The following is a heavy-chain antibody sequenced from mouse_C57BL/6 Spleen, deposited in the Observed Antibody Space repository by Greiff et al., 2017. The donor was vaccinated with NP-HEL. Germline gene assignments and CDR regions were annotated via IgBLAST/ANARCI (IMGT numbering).Heavy chain of an antibody. J-gene: IGHJ2*01. CDR2: INPNNGGT. Sequence: EVQLQQSGPELVKPGASVKMSCKASGYTFTDYNMHWVKQSHGKSLEWIGYINPNNGGTSYNQKFKGKATLTVNKSSSTAYMELRSLTSEDSAVYYCFIYYDYAFDYWGQGTTLTVSS. CDR1: GYTFTDYN. D-gene: IGHD2-4*01. CDR3: FIYYDYAFDY. V-gene: IGHV1-22*01.